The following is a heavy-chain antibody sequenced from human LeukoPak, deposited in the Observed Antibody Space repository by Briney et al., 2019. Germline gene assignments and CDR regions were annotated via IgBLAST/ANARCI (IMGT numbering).Heavy chain of an antibody. V-gene: IGHV4-4*07. CDR1: GGSISSYY. CDR3: ARYTSVSYDY. CDR2: IYTSGST. J-gene: IGHJ4*02. Sequence: AETLTLTCTDSGGSISSYYWSWFRQPAGKGLEWMGRIYTSGSTNYNPSLKSRVNITVDTSKIQFSLKLSSVTAADPAVYYWARYTSVSYDYWGQGPLVTVPS. D-gene: IGHD1-26*01.